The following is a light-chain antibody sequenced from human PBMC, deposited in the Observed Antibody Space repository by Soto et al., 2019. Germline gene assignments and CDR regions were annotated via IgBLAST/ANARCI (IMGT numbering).Light chain of an antibody. J-gene: IGKJ2*01. CDR1: QSISSW. CDR2: KAS. V-gene: IGKV1-5*03. CDR3: QHYTSSLPYT. Sequence: DIQMTQSPSTLSALVGDRVTITCRASQSISSWLAWYQQKPGKAPKLLIYKASTLESGVPSRFSGSGSGTEFTLTISSLQPEDFATYSCQHYTSSLPYTFGQGTKLEVK.